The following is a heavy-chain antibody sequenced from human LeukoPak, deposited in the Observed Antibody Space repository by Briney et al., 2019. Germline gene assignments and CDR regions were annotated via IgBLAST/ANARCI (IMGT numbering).Heavy chain of an antibody. CDR3: ARTIPSWRTHDY. J-gene: IGHJ4*02. V-gene: IGHV4-39*07. Sequence: SETLSLTCTVSGGSISSSSYYWGWIRQPPGKGLEWIGNIYYGGSAYYNPSLKSRVTISVATSKNQFSLKLSSVTAADTAVYYCARTIPSWRTHDYWGQGTLVTVSS. D-gene: IGHD1-14*01. CDR2: IYYGGSA. CDR1: GGSISSSSYY.